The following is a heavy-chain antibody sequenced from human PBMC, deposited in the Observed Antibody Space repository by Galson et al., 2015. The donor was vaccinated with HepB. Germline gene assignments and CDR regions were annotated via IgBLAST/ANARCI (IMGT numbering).Heavy chain of an antibody. D-gene: IGHD5-18*01. CDR2: IYYSGST. Sequence: TLSLTCTVSGGSISSGGYYWSWIRQHPGKGLEWIGYIYYSGSTYYNPSLKSRVTISVDTSKNQFSLKLSSVTAADTAVYYCAMCYRGYSYSPGNYFDYWGQGTLVTVSS. J-gene: IGHJ4*02. V-gene: IGHV4-31*03. CDR3: AMCYRGYSYSPGNYFDY. CDR1: GGSISSGGYY.